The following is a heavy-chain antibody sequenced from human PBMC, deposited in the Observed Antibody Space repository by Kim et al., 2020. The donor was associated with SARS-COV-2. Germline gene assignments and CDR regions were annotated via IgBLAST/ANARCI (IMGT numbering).Heavy chain of an antibody. CDR1: GFTFSSYS. V-gene: IGHV3-21*01. CDR3: ARGVGRKLLWFGDTDAFDI. CDR2: ISSSSSYI. J-gene: IGHJ3*02. Sequence: GGSLRLSCAASGFTFSSYSMNWVRQAPGKGLEWVSSISSSSSYIYYADSVKGRFTISRDNAKNSLYLQMNSLRAEDTAVYYCARGVGRKLLWFGDTDAFDIWGQGTMVTVSS. D-gene: IGHD3-10*01.